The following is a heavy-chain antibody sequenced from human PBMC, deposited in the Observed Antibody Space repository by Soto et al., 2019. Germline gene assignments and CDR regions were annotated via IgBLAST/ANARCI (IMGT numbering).Heavy chain of an antibody. Sequence: SETLSLTCTVSGGSISSGDYYWSWIRQPPGKGLEWIGYIYHSGSTNYNPSLKSRVTISVDTSKKQFSLNVRSVTAADTAVYYCARRVGATDYFDYWGQGIPVTVSS. V-gene: IGHV4-61*08. CDR3: ARRVGATDYFDY. D-gene: IGHD2-15*01. J-gene: IGHJ4*02. CDR1: GGSISSGDYY. CDR2: IYHSGST.